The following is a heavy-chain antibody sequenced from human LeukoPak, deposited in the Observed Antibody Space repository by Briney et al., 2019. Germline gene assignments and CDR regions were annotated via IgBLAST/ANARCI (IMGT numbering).Heavy chain of an antibody. J-gene: IGHJ4*02. D-gene: IGHD3-22*01. CDR3: ARMEAADSSGYYDY. V-gene: IGHV3-7*01. CDR2: IKEDGSEK. CDR1: GFTFSSYW. Sequence: GGSLRLSCAASGFTFSSYWMTWVRQAPGKGLEWVANIKEDGSEKYYVDSVKGRFTISRDNAKNSLSLQMNSLRAEDTAVYYCARMEAADSSGYYDYWGQGTLVTVSS.